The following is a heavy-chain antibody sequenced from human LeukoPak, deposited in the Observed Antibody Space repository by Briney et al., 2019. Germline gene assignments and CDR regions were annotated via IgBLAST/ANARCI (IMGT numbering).Heavy chain of an antibody. CDR1: GFTFSSYA. J-gene: IGHJ4*02. CDR3: AKIGGAIAVAAPSY. Sequence: SGGSLRLSCAASGFTFSSYAMSWVRQAPGKGLEWVSAISGSGGSTYYADSVKGRFTISRDNSKNTLYLQMNSLRAEDTAVYYCAKIGGAIAVAAPSYWGQGTLVTVSS. CDR2: ISGSGGST. V-gene: IGHV3-23*01. D-gene: IGHD6-19*01.